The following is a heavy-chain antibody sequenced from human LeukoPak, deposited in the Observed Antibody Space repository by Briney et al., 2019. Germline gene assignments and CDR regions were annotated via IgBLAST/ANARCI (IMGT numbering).Heavy chain of an antibody. J-gene: IGHJ2*01. CDR3: ARETRGSRYFDL. CDR1: GGSISSYF. D-gene: IGHD1-26*01. Sequence: SETLSLTCTVSGGSISSYFWSWIRQPAGGGLEWIGRIHTSGSTNYNSSLKTRVAMSLDTSKNQSSLNLTSVTAADTAVYYCARETRGSRYFDLWGRGTPVTVSS. CDR2: IHTSGST. V-gene: IGHV4-4*07.